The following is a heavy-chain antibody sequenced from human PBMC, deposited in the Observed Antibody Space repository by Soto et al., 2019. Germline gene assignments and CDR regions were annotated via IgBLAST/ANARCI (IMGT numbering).Heavy chain of an antibody. D-gene: IGHD1-26*01. Sequence: QVQLVQSGAEVKKPGASVKVSCKASGYTFTGYYMHWVRQAPGQGLEWMGWINPNSGGTNYAQKFQGRVTMTRDTSISTAYMELSRLRSDDTAVYYCARVAIVGATTDAFDIWGQGTMFTVSS. V-gene: IGHV1-2*02. CDR2: INPNSGGT. CDR1: GYTFTGYY. CDR3: ARVAIVGATTDAFDI. J-gene: IGHJ3*02.